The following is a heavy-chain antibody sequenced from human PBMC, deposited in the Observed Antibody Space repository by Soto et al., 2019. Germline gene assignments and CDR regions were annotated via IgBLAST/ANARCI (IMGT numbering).Heavy chain of an antibody. Sequence: GTLSLTCAVSGCSISRYCCNWIRQPPGKGLECIGYIYYSRSTNYNPSLKSRVTISVDTSKNQFSLKLSSVTAADTAVYYCARSDVSDYYDSSGYYPWGFDYWGQGTLVTVS. J-gene: IGHJ4*02. CDR3: ARSDVSDYYDSSGYYPWGFDY. CDR1: GCSISRYC. V-gene: IGHV4-59*01. CDR2: IYYSRST. D-gene: IGHD3-22*01.